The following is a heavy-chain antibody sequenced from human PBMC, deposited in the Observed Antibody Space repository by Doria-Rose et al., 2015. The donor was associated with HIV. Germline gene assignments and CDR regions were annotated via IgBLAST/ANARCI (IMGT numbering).Heavy chain of an antibody. CDR3: ARIKSSRWYHKYYFDF. J-gene: IGHJ4*02. CDR2: IFSDDER. V-gene: IGHV2-26*01. CDR1: GVSLSSPGMG. D-gene: IGHD6-13*01. Sequence: QITLKESGPVLVKPTETLTLTCTVSGVSLSSPGMGVSWIRRPPGKALEWLANIFSDDERSYKTSLKSRLTISRGTSKSQVVLTMTDMDPVDTAIYYCARIKSSRWYHKYYFDFWGQGTLVIVSA.